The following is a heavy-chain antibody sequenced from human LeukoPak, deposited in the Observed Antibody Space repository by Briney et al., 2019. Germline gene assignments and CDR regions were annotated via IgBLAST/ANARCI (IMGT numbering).Heavy chain of an antibody. CDR2: LYSGDST. J-gene: IGHJ4*02. CDR1: GFTFSDYW. D-gene: IGHD6-13*01. CDR3: TRHLRSSWYGFDY. Sequence: GGSLRLSCAASGFTFSDYWMSWVRQAPGKGLEWVSILYSGDSTYYADSVKGRFTISRDNSKNTLYLQMNSLRAEDTAVYYCTRHLRSSWYGFDYWGQGTLVTVSS. V-gene: IGHV3-66*04.